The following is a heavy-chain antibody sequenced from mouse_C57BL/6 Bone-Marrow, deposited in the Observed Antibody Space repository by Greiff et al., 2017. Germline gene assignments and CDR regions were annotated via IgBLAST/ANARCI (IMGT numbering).Heavy chain of an antibody. D-gene: IGHD1-1*01. CDR2: IDPEDGDT. J-gene: IGHJ2*01. V-gene: IGHV14-1*01. Sequence: VQLQQSGAELVRPGASLKLSCTASGFNIKDYYMHWVHQRPEQGLEWIGRIDPEDGDTEYAPKFQGNATMTVDTSSNTAYLQLSSLTSEDTAVYYCTFITTADYWGQGTTLTVSS. CDR3: TFITTADY. CDR1: GFNIKDYY.